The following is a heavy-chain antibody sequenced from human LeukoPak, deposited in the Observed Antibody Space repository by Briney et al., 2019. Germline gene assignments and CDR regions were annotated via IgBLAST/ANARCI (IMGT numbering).Heavy chain of an antibody. CDR3: ARVPAWYSSGWAFGVYFDY. J-gene: IGHJ4*02. Sequence: ASVKVSCKASGYTFTGYYMHWVRQAPGQGLEWMGWINPNSGGTNYAQKFQGRVTMTRDTSISTAYMELSRLRSDDTAVYYCARVPAWYSSGWAFGVYFDYWGQGTLVTVSS. D-gene: IGHD6-19*01. CDR1: GYTFTGYY. CDR2: INPNSGGT. V-gene: IGHV1-2*02.